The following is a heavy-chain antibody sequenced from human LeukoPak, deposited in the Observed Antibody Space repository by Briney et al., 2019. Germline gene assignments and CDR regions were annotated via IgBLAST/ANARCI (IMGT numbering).Heavy chain of an antibody. D-gene: IGHD1-26*01. CDR2: ISDSGGST. CDR1: GFTFSSYA. Sequence: GGSLRLSCAASGFTFSSYAMSWVPQAPGKGREWVSAISDSGGSTYYADSVKGRFTISRDNAKNSLYLQMNSLRAEATALYYCAREVIVGATDAFDIWGQGTMVTVSS. V-gene: IGHV3-23*01. J-gene: IGHJ3*02. CDR3: AREVIVGATDAFDI.